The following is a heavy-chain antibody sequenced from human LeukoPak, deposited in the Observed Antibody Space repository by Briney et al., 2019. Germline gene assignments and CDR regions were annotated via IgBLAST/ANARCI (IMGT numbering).Heavy chain of an antibody. CDR1: GESVTNYLGAGFC. Sequence: SETLSLTCFVSGESVTNYLGAGFCWTWIRQAAGKGLEWIGQICNSGDNMCSPSLKSRVTVSLDTSQNQFSIILTSVTAADTAVYYCARRGQTTAWSFDFWGQGILVTVSS. D-gene: IGHD1-14*01. J-gene: IGHJ4*02. V-gene: IGHV4-61*10. CDR3: ARRGQTTAWSFDF. CDR2: ICNSGDN.